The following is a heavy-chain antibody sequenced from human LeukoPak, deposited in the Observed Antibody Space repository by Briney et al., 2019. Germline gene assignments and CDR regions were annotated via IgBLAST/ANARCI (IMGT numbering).Heavy chain of an antibody. Sequence: GGSLRLSCAASGFTFSSYWMHWVRQAPGKGLVWVSRINSDGSSTSYADSVKGRFTISRDNAKNSLYLQMNSLRAEDTAVYYCARVGMVRGVITEYYYYYMDVWGKGTTVTVSS. V-gene: IGHV3-74*01. CDR1: GFTFSSYW. CDR3: ARVGMVRGVITEYYYYYMDV. J-gene: IGHJ6*03. CDR2: INSDGSST. D-gene: IGHD3-10*01.